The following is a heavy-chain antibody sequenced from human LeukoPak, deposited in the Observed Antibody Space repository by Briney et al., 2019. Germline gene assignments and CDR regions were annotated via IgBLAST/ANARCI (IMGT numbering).Heavy chain of an antibody. CDR1: GGSISSYY. Sequence: SETLSLTCTVSGGSISSYYWSWIRQSPGKGLEWIGYIYYSGSTNYNPSLKSRVTISVDTSKNQFSLKLSSVTAADTAVYYCARQDYGRNSGVIDYWGQGTLVTVSS. J-gene: IGHJ4*02. CDR3: ARQDYGRNSGVIDY. D-gene: IGHD4-23*01. V-gene: IGHV4-59*08. CDR2: IYYSGST.